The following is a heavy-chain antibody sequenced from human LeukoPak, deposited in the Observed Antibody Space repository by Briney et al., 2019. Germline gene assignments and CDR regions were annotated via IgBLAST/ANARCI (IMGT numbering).Heavy chain of an antibody. CDR2: ISAYNGNT. J-gene: IGHJ3*02. CDR1: GYSLITYG. D-gene: IGHD3-9*01. V-gene: IGHV1-18*01. Sequence: WASVKVSCKAAGYSLITYGISWVRQAPGQGLEWMGWISAYNGNTNYAQKLQGRVTVTTDTSTNTAYMELRSLRSDDTAVYYCARERKSSYDTLTGYYKSDAFDIWGQGTKVTVSS. CDR3: ARERKSSYDTLTGYYKSDAFDI.